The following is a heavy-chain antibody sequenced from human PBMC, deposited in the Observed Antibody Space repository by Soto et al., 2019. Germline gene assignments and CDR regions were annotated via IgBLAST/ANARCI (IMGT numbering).Heavy chain of an antibody. CDR3: ARDDGLSSTNVKAFDI. J-gene: IGHJ3*02. CDR1: GFTFSRYY. V-gene: IGHV3-21*01. CDR2: LSTTSTYT. D-gene: IGHD2-2*01. Sequence: ELQLVESGGGLVEPGESLRLSCAASGFTFSRYYMNWVRQAPGKGLEWVSSLSTTSTYTHYADSLKGRFTISRDNAKKLLYLQLDSLRAEDTAVYYCARDDGLSSTNVKAFDIWGQGTKVTVSS.